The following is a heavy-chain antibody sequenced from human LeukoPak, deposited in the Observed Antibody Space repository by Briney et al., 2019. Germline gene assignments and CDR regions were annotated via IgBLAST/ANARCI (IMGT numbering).Heavy chain of an antibody. CDR3: ARERGSSSWMTFDY. CDR1: GFTFSSYS. CDR2: ISSSSSYI. V-gene: IGHV3-21*01. J-gene: IGHJ4*02. Sequence: GGSLRLSCAASGFTFSSYSMNWVRQAPGKGLEWVSSISSSSSYIYYADSVKGRFTISRDNAKNSLYLQMNSLRAEGTAVYYCARERGSSSWMTFDYWGQGTLVTVSS. D-gene: IGHD6-13*01.